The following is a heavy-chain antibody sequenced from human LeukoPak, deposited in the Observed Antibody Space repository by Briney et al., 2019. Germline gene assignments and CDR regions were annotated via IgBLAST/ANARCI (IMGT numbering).Heavy chain of an antibody. V-gene: IGHV3-30-3*01. CDR3: ARGAYSWVGATTLDY. CDR1: GFTFSSYA. J-gene: IGHJ4*02. D-gene: IGHD1-26*01. Sequence: GGSLRLSCAASGFTFSSYAMHWVRQAPAKGLELVAVISYDGSNKYSADSVKGRFTISRDNSKTTLYLRMNSLRAEDTAVYYCARGAYSWVGATTLDYWGQGTLVTVSS. CDR2: ISYDGSNK.